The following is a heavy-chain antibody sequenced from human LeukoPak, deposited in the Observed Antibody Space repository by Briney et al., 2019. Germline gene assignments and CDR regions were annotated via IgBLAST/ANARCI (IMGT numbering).Heavy chain of an antibody. D-gene: IGHD3-22*01. J-gene: IGHJ4*02. CDR1: GFTFSSYA. V-gene: IGHV3-23*01. Sequence: PGGSLRLSCAASGFTFSSYAMTWVRQAPGRGLEWVSAISGSGGSTYYADSVKGRFTISRDQSKNTLFLQMNSLRAEATAVYYCAKDRTYYYDSGGCYSDYWGQGTLVTASS. CDR3: AKDRTYYYDSGGCYSDY. CDR2: ISGSGGST.